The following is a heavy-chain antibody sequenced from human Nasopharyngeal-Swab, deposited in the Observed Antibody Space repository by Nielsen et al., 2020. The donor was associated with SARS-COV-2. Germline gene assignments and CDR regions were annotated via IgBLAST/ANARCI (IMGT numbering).Heavy chain of an antibody. J-gene: IGHJ6*03. Sequence: SLKISCVASGFSFDDYTMHWVRQAPGKGLEWVSGISWKGGNMGYADSVKGRFTISRDNAKNSVYLQMNSLRPEDTALYYCAKTMVRGDFYYFLDVWGKGTTVTVSS. CDR3: AKTMVRGDFYYFLDV. V-gene: IGHV3-9*01. CDR1: GFSFDDYT. CDR2: ISWKGGNM. D-gene: IGHD3-10*01.